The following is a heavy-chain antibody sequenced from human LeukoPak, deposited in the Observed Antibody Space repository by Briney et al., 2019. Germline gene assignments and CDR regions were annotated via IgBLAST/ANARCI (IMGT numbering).Heavy chain of an antibody. V-gene: IGHV4-30-4*01. CDR2: ISDSGRT. Sequence: SQTLSLTCTVSGGSISSGDYYWSWIRQPPGKGLEWIGYISDSGRTYYNPSLESQVTLSVATSKNEFSLRLSSVTAADTAVYYCARTRVGFCSGGGCYRFFDYWGRGTLVIVSS. D-gene: IGHD2-15*01. CDR3: ARTRVGFCSGGGCYRFFDY. J-gene: IGHJ4*02. CDR1: GGSISSGDYY.